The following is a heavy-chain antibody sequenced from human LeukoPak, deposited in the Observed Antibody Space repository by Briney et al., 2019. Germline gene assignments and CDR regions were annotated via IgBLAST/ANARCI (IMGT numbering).Heavy chain of an antibody. CDR1: GFNFQDYA. V-gene: IGHV3-43*01. J-gene: IGHJ4*01. D-gene: IGHD6-13*01. CDR2: INWDGGST. CDR3: TKDLGKVIAAAGTSGFDT. Sequence: GGSLRLSCEASGFNFQDYAMHWVRQPPGKGLEWVALINWDGGSTYYGDSVKGRFTISRDTSKNTLYLQMHSLRREDTAIYYCTKDLGKVIAAAGTSGFDTWGRGTLVTVSS.